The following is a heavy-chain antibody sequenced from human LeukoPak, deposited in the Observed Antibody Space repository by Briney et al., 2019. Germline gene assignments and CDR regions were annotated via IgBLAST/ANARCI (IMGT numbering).Heavy chain of an antibody. CDR1: GFTFSSYE. CDR2: ISSSGSTI. J-gene: IGHJ4*02. CDR3: AKTVSSGWTTFDY. D-gene: IGHD6-19*01. V-gene: IGHV3-48*03. Sequence: GGSLRLSCAASGFTFSSYEMNWVRQAPGKGLEWVSYISSSGSTIYYADSVKGRFTISRDNAKNSLYLQMNSLRAEDTAVYYCAKTVSSGWTTFDYWGQGTLVTVSS.